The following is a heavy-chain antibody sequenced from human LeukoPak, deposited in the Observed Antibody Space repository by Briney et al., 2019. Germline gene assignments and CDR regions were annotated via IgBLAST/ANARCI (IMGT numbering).Heavy chain of an antibody. CDR2: ISYDGSNK. D-gene: IGHD4-17*01. CDR1: GFTFSSYA. J-gene: IGHJ6*04. CDR3: ARSAVTTHYYYYYGMDV. V-gene: IGHV3-30*04. Sequence: GGSLRLSCAASGFTFSSYAMHWVRQAPGKGLEWVAVISYDGSNKYYADSVKGRFTISRDNSKNTLYLQMNSLRAEDTAVYYCARSAVTTHYYYYYGMDVWGKGTTVTVSS.